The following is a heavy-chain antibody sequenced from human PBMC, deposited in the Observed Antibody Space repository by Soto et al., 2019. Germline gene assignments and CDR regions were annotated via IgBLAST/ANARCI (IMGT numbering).Heavy chain of an antibody. D-gene: IGHD1-26*01. CDR3: ARDRGWELPSSGFDY. J-gene: IGHJ4*02. CDR2: IYYSGST. Sequence: SETLSLTCTVSGGSISSYYWSWIRQPPGKGLEWIGYIYYSGSTNYNPSLKSRVTISVDTSKNQFSLKLSSVTAADTAVYYCARDRGWELPSSGFDYWGQGTLVTVS. CDR1: GGSISSYY. V-gene: IGHV4-59*01.